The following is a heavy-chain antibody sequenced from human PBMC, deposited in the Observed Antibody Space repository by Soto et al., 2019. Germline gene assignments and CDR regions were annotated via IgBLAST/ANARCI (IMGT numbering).Heavy chain of an antibody. Sequence: GGSLRLSCAASGFTFSSYGMHWVRQAPGKGLEWVAVISYDGSNKYYADSVKGRFTISRDNSKNTLYLQMNSLRAEDTAVYYCAASPGGAFDIWGQGTMVTVSS. J-gene: IGHJ3*02. V-gene: IGHV3-30*03. CDR3: AASPGGAFDI. CDR2: ISYDGSNK. CDR1: GFTFSSYG.